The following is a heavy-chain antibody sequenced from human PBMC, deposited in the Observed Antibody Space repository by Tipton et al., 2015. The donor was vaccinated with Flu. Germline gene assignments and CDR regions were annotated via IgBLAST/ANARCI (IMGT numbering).Heavy chain of an antibody. CDR2: INHSGST. Sequence: LRLSCAVYGGSFSGYYWSWIRQPPGKGLEWIGEINHSGSTKYNPSLKSRVTISVDTSKNQFSLEMRSVTAADMAVYYCARRDFSNYVSDPKNWFDRWGQGILVTVSS. CDR3: ARRDFSNYVSDPKNWFDR. J-gene: IGHJ5*02. V-gene: IGHV4-34*01. CDR1: GGSFSGYY. D-gene: IGHD4-11*01.